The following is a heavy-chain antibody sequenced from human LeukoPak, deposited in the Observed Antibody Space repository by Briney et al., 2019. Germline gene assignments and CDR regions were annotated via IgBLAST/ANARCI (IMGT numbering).Heavy chain of an antibody. Sequence: GGSLRLSCAASGFTFSSYEMNWVRQAPGKGLDRVSYISTSGSTIYYAESVRGRFTISRDKAKNSLYLQMYTPRAEDTAVCYCARANNWKYGSFDFWGQGTLVTVSS. CDR1: GFTFSSYE. CDR3: ARANNWKYGSFDF. D-gene: IGHD1-7*01. J-gene: IGHJ4*02. CDR2: ISTSGSTI. V-gene: IGHV3-48*03.